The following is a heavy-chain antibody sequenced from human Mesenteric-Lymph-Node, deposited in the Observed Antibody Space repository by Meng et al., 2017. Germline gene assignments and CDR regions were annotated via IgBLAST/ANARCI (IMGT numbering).Heavy chain of an antibody. Sequence: EVQLSASGEGFVQPEGSLRLSCAASGFTLSSYWMHWVRQAPGGGLVWVSRIDSDGSTISYAVSVKGRFSISRDSAKNTLNLQMNSLRGDDTAVYYCARGQVVVAGFDPWGQGTLVTVSS. CDR3: ARGQVVVAGFDP. V-gene: IGHV3-74*02. CDR2: IDSDGSTI. J-gene: IGHJ5*02. CDR1: GFTLSSYW. D-gene: IGHD2-15*01.